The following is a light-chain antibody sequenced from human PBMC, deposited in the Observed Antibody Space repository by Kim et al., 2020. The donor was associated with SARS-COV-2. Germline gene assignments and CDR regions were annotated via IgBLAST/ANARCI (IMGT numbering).Light chain of an antibody. J-gene: IGLJ3*02. CDR1: SSNIGNNY. CDR2: DNN. CDR3: GTWDSSLSAVV. Sequence: QSVLTQPPSVSAAPGQKVTFSCSGSSSNIGNNYVSRYQQLPGTAPKLLIYDNNKRPSGIPDRFSGSKSGTSATLGITGLQTGDEADYYCGTWDSSLSAVVFGGGTQLTVL. V-gene: IGLV1-51*01.